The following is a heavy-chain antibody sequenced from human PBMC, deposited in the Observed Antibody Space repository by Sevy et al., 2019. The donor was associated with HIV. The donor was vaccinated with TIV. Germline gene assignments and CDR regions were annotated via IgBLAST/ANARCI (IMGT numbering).Heavy chain of an antibody. Sequence: GGSLRLSCAASGFTFSSYSMNWVRQAPGKGLEWVSSISSSSSYIYYAYSVKGRFTISRDNAKNSLYLQMNSLRAEDTAVYYCARDATVTRHLTANWFDPWGQGTLVTVSS. CDR2: ISSSSSYI. CDR1: GFTFSSYS. J-gene: IGHJ5*02. V-gene: IGHV3-21*01. CDR3: ARDATVTRHLTANWFDP. D-gene: IGHD4-17*01.